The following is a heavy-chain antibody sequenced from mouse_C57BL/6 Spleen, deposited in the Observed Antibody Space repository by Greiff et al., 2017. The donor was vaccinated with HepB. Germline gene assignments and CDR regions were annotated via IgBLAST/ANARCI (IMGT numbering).Heavy chain of an antibody. CDR2: IYPGDGDT. D-gene: IGHD1-1*01. Sequence: VQLQQSGAELVKPGASVKISCKASGYAFSSYWMNWVKQRPGKGLEWIGQIYPGDGDTNYNGKFKGKATLTADKSSSTAYMQLSSLTSEDSAVYFCARRDGSSWGWYFDVWGTGTTVTVSS. J-gene: IGHJ1*03. CDR1: GYAFSSYW. V-gene: IGHV1-80*01. CDR3: ARRDGSSWGWYFDV.